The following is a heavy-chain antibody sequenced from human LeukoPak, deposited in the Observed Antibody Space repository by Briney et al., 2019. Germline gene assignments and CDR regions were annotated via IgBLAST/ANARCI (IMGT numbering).Heavy chain of an antibody. CDR1: GFTFSSYS. D-gene: IGHD5-18*01. CDR2: ITSSSGTI. V-gene: IGHV3-48*01. J-gene: IGHJ4*02. CDR3: ARGYYYAYHY. Sequence: GGSLRLSCAASGFTFSSYSMNWVRQAPGKGLEWVSHITSSSGTIYYADSVKGRCTISRDNAKNSLYLQINGLRADDTAVYYCARGYYYAYHYWGQGTLVTVSS.